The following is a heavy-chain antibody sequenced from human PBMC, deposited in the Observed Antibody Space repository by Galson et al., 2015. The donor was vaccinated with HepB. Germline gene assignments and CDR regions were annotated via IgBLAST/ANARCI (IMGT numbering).Heavy chain of an antibody. V-gene: IGHV1-46*01. CDR1: GYTFTYSH. CDR2: INPTGGST. D-gene: IGHD4-17*01. CDR3: ARGLLVVYGDYAAY. Sequence: SVKVSCKASGYTFTYSHMHWVRQAPGQGLEWMGIINPTGGSTTYAQKFQGRVTMTRDTSTSTFYMELNSLTSEDTAVYYCARGLLVVYGDYAAYWGQGTLVTVSS. J-gene: IGHJ4*02.